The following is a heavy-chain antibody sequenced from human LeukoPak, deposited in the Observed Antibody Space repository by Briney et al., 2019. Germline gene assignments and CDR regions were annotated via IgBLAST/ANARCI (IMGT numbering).Heavy chain of an antibody. CDR3: AKDASGDCYRDNWFDP. V-gene: IGHV3-30*18. J-gene: IGHJ5*02. CDR1: GFTSSSYG. D-gene: IGHD2-21*02. Sequence: PGGSLRLSCAASGFTSSSYGMHWVRQAPGKGLEWVAVISYDGSNKYYADSVKGRFTISRDNSKNTLYLQMNSLRAEDTAVYYCAKDASGDCYRDNWFDPWGQGTLVTVSS. CDR2: ISYDGSNK.